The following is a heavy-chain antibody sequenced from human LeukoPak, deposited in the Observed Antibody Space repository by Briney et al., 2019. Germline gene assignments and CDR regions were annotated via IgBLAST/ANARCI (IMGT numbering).Heavy chain of an antibody. CDR2: INWNGGST. J-gene: IGHJ4*02. D-gene: IGHD6-19*01. Sequence: GGSLRLSCAASGFTFSSYAMSWVRQAPGKGLEWVSGINWNGGSTGYADSVKGRFTISRDNAKNSLYLQMNSLRAEDTALYYCARSPVDEEQWLALFDYWGQGTLVTVSS. CDR1: GFTFSSYA. CDR3: ARSPVDEEQWLALFDY. V-gene: IGHV3-20*04.